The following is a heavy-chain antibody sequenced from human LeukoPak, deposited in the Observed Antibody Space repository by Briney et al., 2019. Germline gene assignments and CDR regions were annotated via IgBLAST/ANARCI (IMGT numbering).Heavy chain of an antibody. J-gene: IGHJ4*02. V-gene: IGHV1-8*01. CDR1: GYTFTSYD. Sequence: ASVKVSCKASGYTFTSYDIHWVRQATGQGLEWMGWMNPNSGNTGYAQKFQGRVTMTRNTSISTAYMELSSLRSEDTAVYYCARARKELRFLEWLVAYYFDYWGQGTLVTVSS. CDR2: MNPNSGNT. CDR3: ARARKELRFLEWLVAYYFDY. D-gene: IGHD3-3*01.